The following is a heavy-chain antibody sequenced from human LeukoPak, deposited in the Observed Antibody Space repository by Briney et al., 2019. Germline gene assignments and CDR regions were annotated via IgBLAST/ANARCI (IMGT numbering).Heavy chain of an antibody. CDR2: ISGSGDNT. CDR3: AGAYYYDSSGYYQKPYYYYGMDV. CDR1: GFPFSSYA. J-gene: IGHJ6*02. D-gene: IGHD3-22*01. V-gene: IGHV3-23*01. Sequence: GGSLRLSCAASGFPFSSYAMSWVRQTPGKELEWVSSISGSGDNTYFANSVKGRFTISRDNSKNTLYLQMSSLRAEDTAVYYCAGAYYYDSSGYYQKPYYYYGMDVWGQGTTVTVSS.